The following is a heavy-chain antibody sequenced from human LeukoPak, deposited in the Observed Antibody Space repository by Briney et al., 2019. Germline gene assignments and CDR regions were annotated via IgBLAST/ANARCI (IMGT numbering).Heavy chain of an antibody. V-gene: IGHV4-38-2*02. J-gene: IGHJ4*02. CDR3: ARVGYCSSTSCSMGVADY. D-gene: IGHD2-2*01. Sequence: PSETLSLTCTVSGYSISSGYYWGWIRQPPGKGLEWIGSIYHSGSTYYNPSLKSRVTISVDTSKNQFSLKLSSVTAADTAVYYCARVGYCSSTSCSMGVADYWGQGTLVTVSS. CDR2: IYHSGST. CDR1: GYSISSGYY.